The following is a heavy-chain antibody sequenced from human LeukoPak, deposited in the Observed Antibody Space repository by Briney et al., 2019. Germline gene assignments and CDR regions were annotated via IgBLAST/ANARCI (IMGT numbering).Heavy chain of an antibody. CDR2: ISGSSSYI. CDR1: GFTFSSYS. D-gene: IGHD4-11*01. V-gene: IGHV3-21*01. Sequence: GGSLRLSCAASGFTFSSYSMNWVRQAPGKGLEWVSSISGSSSYIYYADSVKGRFTISRDNAKNLLYLQMNSLRAEDTAVYYCARELTTVTSYYFDYWGQGTLVTVSS. J-gene: IGHJ4*02. CDR3: ARELTTVTSYYFDY.